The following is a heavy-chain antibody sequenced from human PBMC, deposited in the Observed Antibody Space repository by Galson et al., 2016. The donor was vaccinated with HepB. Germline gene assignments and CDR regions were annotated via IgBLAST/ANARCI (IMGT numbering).Heavy chain of an antibody. Sequence: SLRLSCAASGFTFSDRYMDWVRQAPGKGLEWVGRIRNKVNSYTTENAASVKGRFTISRDDSKNSLYLQMNSLKTEDTAVYYCARVGVMVRARDYWGQGTVVTVAA. J-gene: IGHJ4*02. D-gene: IGHD3-10*01. CDR1: GFTFSDRY. CDR3: ARVGVMVRARDY. V-gene: IGHV3-72*01. CDR2: IRNKVNSYTT.